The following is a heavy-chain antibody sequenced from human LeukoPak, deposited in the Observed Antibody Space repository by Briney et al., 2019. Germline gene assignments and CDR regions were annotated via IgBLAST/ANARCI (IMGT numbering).Heavy chain of an antibody. CDR3: ATRSCSISACRASSYHCMDF. CDR1: GFTVSSNY. Sequence: PGGSLRLSCAASGFTVSSNYMSWVRQAPGKGLEWVSVIYSGGSTYYADSVKGRFTISRDNSKNTLYLQMNSLRAEDTAVYYCATRSCSISACRASSYHCMDFWGKGTTVTVSS. V-gene: IGHV3-66*01. CDR2: IYSGGST. J-gene: IGHJ6*03. D-gene: IGHD2-2*01.